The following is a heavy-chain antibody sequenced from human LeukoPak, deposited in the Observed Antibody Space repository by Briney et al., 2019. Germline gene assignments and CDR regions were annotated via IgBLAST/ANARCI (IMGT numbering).Heavy chain of an antibody. V-gene: IGHV3-7*01. CDR3: ARDLNYFDY. CDR1: GFTFSSFW. J-gene: IGHJ4*02. CDR2: IKQDGSEK. Sequence: GGSLRLSCAASGFTFSSFWMTWVRQAPGEGLEWVANIKQDGSEKYYVDSVRGRFTISRDNATNSLYLQMNSLRAEDTAVYYCARDLNYFDYWGQGTLVTVSS.